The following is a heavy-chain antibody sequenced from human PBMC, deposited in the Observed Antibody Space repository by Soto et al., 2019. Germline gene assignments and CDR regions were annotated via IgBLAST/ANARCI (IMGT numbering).Heavy chain of an antibody. V-gene: IGHV3-23*03. D-gene: IGHD1-26*01. CDR3: ARVHPTVGFILVVFDS. J-gene: IGHJ4*02. CDR1: GFTFSNFA. CDR2: INGGGTST. Sequence: EVQLLESGGGLVQPGGSLKLSCAASGFTFSNFAMNWVRQAPGKGPEWVSLINGGGTSTYYADSVKGRFTVSRDNSINTVFLQMSSLGVEDTAVYFCARVHPTVGFILVVFDSWGQGTLVTVSS.